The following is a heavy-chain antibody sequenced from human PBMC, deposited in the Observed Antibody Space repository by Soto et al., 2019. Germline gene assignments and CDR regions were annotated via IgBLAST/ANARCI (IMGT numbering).Heavy chain of an antibody. Sequence: EVQLVESGGGLVQPGGSLKLSCAASGFTFSGSAIHWVRQASGKGLEWVARIRSTANSYATAYAASVKGRFTISRDDSENMAYLKMNSLKTEDTAVYYCTRMVEATVITEPFDYWGQGTLVTVSS. J-gene: IGHJ4*02. CDR2: IRSTANSYAT. CDR1: GFTFSGSA. V-gene: IGHV3-73*01. D-gene: IGHD4-17*01. CDR3: TRMVEATVITEPFDY.